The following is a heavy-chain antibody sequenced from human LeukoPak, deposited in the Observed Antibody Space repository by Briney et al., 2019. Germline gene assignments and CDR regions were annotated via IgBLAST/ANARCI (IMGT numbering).Heavy chain of an antibody. D-gene: IGHD5-12*01. CDR3: ARDTDYYSGYDEYFDY. V-gene: IGHV3-74*01. Sequence: GGSLRLSCAASGFTFSSYWMHWVRQAPGKGLVWVSRINSDGSSTSYADSVKGRFTISRDNAKNTLYLQMHSLRAEDTAVYYCARDTDYYSGYDEYFDYWGQGTLVTVSS. J-gene: IGHJ4*02. CDR1: GFTFSSYW. CDR2: INSDGSST.